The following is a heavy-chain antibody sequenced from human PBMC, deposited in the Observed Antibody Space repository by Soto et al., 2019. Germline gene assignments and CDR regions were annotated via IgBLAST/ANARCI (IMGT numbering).Heavy chain of an antibody. CDR1: GGSVTPYY. J-gene: IGHJ3*01. D-gene: IGHD2-15*01. V-gene: IGHV4-59*02. CDR2: VSYSGTT. Sequence: QVQLQESGPGLVKTSDTLSLTCTVSGGSVTPYYWTWIRRSAGEGLEWISYVSYSGTTGYNPSLRSRVSTSMDTSKNEFSLKLTSLTAADAATYYCARQQYTVVTAFDAWGQGTTVAVSS. CDR3: ARQQYTVVTAFDA.